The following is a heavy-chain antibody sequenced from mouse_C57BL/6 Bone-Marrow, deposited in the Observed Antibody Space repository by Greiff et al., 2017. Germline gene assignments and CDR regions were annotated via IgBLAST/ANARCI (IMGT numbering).Heavy chain of an antibody. D-gene: IGHD2-4*01. CDR3: AGLRPWFAY. J-gene: IGHJ3*01. Sequence: VQLQQSGPVLVKPGASVKMSCKASGYTFTDYYMNWVKQSPGKSLEWIGGINPCNGGTSYNQKFKGKATLTVDTSSSTAYMELNSLTSEDSAVYYCAGLRPWFAYWGQGTLVTVS. CDR1: GYTFTDYY. V-gene: IGHV1-19*01. CDR2: INPCNGGT.